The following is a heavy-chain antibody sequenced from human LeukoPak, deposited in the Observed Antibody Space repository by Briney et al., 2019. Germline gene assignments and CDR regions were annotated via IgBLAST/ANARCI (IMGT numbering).Heavy chain of an antibody. Sequence: ASVKVSCKASGNTFTSYYIHWVRQAPGQGLEWMGIISPSGGSTSYAQKFQGRVTMTRDTSTSTVYMELSSLRSEDTAVYCCASLSANTPKDYWGQGTLVTVSS. CDR3: ASLSANTPKDY. D-gene: IGHD5/OR15-5a*01. V-gene: IGHV1-46*01. CDR1: GNTFTSYY. J-gene: IGHJ4*02. CDR2: ISPSGGST.